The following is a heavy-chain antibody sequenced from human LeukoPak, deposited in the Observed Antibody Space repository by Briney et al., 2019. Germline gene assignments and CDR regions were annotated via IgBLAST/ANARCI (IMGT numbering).Heavy chain of an antibody. CDR2: INPNSGDT. CDR3: ARGAGRLEPLLGQYYYYMDV. D-gene: IGHD1-1*01. J-gene: IGHJ6*03. Sequence: ASVKVSCKASGYTFTGYYIHWVRQAPGQGLEWMGWINPNSGDTNYAQKFQGRVTMTWDTSISTAYMELSRLRSDDTAVYYCARGAGRLEPLLGQYYYYMDVWGKGTTVTVSS. CDR1: GYTFTGYY. V-gene: IGHV1-2*02.